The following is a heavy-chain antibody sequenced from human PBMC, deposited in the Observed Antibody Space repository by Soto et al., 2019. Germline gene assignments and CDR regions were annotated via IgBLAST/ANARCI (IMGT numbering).Heavy chain of an antibody. V-gene: IGHV4-59*08. D-gene: IGHD1-26*01. Sequence: SETLSLTCTVSGGSISSHYWSWIRQPPGKGLEWIGYIYYSGSTNYNPSLRSRVTISVDKSKNQFSLKLSSVTAADTAVYYCARTSGSGGYWGQGTLVTVSS. CDR1: GGSISSHY. CDR2: IYYSGST. J-gene: IGHJ4*02. CDR3: ARTSGSGGY.